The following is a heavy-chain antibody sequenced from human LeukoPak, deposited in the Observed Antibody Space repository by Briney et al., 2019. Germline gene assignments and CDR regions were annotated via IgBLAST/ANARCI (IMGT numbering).Heavy chain of an antibody. D-gene: IGHD3-16*01. CDR1: GFTFSTYA. CDR3: ARGRGDKQTHYYYYVDV. V-gene: IGHV3-30-3*01. J-gene: IGHJ6*03. CDR2: ISYDGSNE. Sequence: GGSLRLSCAASGFTFSTYAVHWVRQAPGKGLEWVAVISYDGSNEYYADSVQGRFTISRDNSRNTLYLQMNSLRPEDTAVYYCARGRGDKQTHYYYYVDVWGKGTTVTVSS.